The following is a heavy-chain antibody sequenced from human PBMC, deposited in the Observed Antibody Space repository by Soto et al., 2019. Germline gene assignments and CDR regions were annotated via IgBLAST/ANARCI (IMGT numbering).Heavy chain of an antibody. CDR1: GFTFDDYA. V-gene: IGHV3-9*01. J-gene: IGHJ4*02. D-gene: IGHD2-15*01. CDR2: ISWNSGSI. CDR3: AKDIGYCSGGSCSDD. Sequence: PGGSLRLSCAASGFTFDDYAMHWVRQAPGKGLEWVSGISWNSGSIGYADSVKGRFTISRDNAKNSPYLQMNSLRAEDTALYYCAKDIGYCSGGSCSDDWGQGTLVNVSS.